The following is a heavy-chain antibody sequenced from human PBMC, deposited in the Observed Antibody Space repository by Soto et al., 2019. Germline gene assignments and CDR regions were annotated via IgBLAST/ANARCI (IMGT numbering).Heavy chain of an antibody. CDR2: ISSSSSTI. CDR1: GFTFSSYS. J-gene: IGHJ4*02. V-gene: IGHV3-48*01. Sequence: GGSLRLSCAASGFTFSSYSMNWVRQAPGKGLEWVSYISSSSSTIYYADSVKGRFTISRDNAKNSLYLQMNSLRAEDTAVYYCATPGIAVAGSLDYWGQGTLVTVSS. D-gene: IGHD6-19*01. CDR3: ATPGIAVAGSLDY.